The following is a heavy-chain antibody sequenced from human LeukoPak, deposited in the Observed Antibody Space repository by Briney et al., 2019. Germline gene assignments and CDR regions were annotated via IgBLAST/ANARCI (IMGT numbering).Heavy chain of an antibody. CDR2: ISAYNGNT. CDR1: GYTFTSYG. Sequence: ASVKVSCKASGYTFTSYGISWVRQAPGQGLERMGWISAYNGNTNYAQKLQGRVTMTTDTSTSTAYMELRSLRSDDTAVYYCARDQRTTVTTRGFDPWGQGTLVTVSS. D-gene: IGHD4-17*01. V-gene: IGHV1-18*01. J-gene: IGHJ5*02. CDR3: ARDQRTTVTTRGFDP.